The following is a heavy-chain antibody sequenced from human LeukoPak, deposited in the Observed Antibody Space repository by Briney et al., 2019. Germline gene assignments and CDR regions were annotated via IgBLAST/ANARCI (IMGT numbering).Heavy chain of an antibody. D-gene: IGHD2-2*01. CDR3: ARQDGRYQPTDY. V-gene: IGHV4-39*01. Sequence: SETLSLTCTVSGGSVSTSSYYWGWIRQPPGKGLEWIGTIYYSGSTYYNPSLTSRVTISVDTSKSQFSLKLSSVTASDTAVYYCARQDGRYQPTDYRGQGTLVTVSS. J-gene: IGHJ4*02. CDR1: GGSVSTSSYY. CDR2: IYYSGST.